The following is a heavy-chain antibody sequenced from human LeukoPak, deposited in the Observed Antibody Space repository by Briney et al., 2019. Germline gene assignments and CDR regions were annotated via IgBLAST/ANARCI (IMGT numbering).Heavy chain of an antibody. V-gene: IGHV4-59*08. D-gene: IGHD3-9*01. CDR3: ARVQYYDISGVDY. J-gene: IGHJ4*02. CDR1: GGSISSYY. Sequence: SETLSLTCTVSGGSISSYYWSWIRQPPGKGLEWIGYIYYSGSTNYNPSHKSRVTISVDTSKNQFSLKLGSVTAADTAVYYCARVQYYDISGVDYWGQGTLVTVSS. CDR2: IYYSGST.